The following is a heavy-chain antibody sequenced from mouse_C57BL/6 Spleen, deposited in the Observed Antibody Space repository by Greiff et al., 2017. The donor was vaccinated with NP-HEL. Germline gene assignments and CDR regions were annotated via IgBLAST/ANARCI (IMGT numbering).Heavy chain of an antibody. D-gene: IGHD1-1*01. CDR1: GYTFTSYW. Sequence: VQLQQPGAELVKPGASVKLSCKASGYTFTSYWMQWVKQRPGQGLEWIGEIDPSDSYTNYNQKFKGKATLTVDTSSSTAYMQLSSLTSEDSAVYYCARRGFHYGSSYPDYWGQGTTLTVSS. CDR3: ARRGFHYGSSYPDY. CDR2: IDPSDSYT. J-gene: IGHJ2*01. V-gene: IGHV1-50*01.